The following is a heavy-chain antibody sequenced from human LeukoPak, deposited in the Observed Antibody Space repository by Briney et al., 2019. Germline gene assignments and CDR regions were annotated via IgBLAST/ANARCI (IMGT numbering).Heavy chain of an antibody. D-gene: IGHD1-1*01. CDR1: GGSISSYY. J-gene: IGHJ4*02. Sequence: PSETLSLTCTVSGGSISSYYWSWIRQPPGKGLEWIGYIYYSGSTNYNPSLKSRVTISVDTSKNQFSLKLSSVTAADTAVYYCARREGPRYNWNDEYDYWGQGTLVTVSS. CDR3: ARREGPRYNWNDEYDY. V-gene: IGHV4-59*08. CDR2: IYYSGST.